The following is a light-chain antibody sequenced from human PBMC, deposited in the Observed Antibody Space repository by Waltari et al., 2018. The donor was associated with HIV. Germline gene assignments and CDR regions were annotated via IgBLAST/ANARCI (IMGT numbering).Light chain of an antibody. J-gene: IGLJ2*01. CDR2: EDN. Sequence: SYEVTQPPSVSVSPGQTANITCSGAKLGAKYAYWYQQRPGQSPVLVIYEDNKRPSGIPERFAGSNAGNAATLTISGTQAVDEADYYCQAWDDSIAIFGGGTKLTVL. V-gene: IGLV3-1*01. CDR3: QAWDDSIAI. CDR1: KLGAKY.